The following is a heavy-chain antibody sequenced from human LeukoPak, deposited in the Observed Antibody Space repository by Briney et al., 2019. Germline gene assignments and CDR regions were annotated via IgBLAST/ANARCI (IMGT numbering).Heavy chain of an antibody. CDR3: AREPAIDY. V-gene: IGHV3-66*01. J-gene: IGHJ4*02. CDR2: IYSGGST. CDR1: GFTVSSNY. Sequence: GGSLGLSCAASGFTVSSNYMSWVRQAPGKGLEWVSVIYSGGSTYYADSVKGRFTISRDNSKNTLYLQMNSMRAEDTAVYYCAREPAIDYWGQGTLVTVSS.